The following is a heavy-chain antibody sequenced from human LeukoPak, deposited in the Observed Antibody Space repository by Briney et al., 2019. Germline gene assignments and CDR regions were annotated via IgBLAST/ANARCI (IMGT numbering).Heavy chain of an antibody. CDR2: IIPILGIP. CDR1: VGTFSSYA. D-gene: IGHD7-27*01. J-gene: IGHJ4*02. V-gene: IGHV1-69*04. Sequence: SVKVSCKASVGTFSSYALSWVRQAPGQGREWMGRIIPILGIPNSAQTFQARVTITAHKSTNTTYMELSSLRFEDTAVYYCARDWGSFDYWGQGTLVTVSS. CDR3: ARDWGSFDY.